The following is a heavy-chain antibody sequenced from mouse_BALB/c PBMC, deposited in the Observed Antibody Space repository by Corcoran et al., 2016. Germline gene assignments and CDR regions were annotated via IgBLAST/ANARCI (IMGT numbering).Heavy chain of an antibody. CDR1: GFNIKDTY. CDR2: IDPANGNT. CDR3: ANWDWYFDV. D-gene: IGHD4-1*01. Sequence: EVQLQQSGAELVKPGASVKLSCTASGFNIKDTYMHWVKQRPEQGLEWIGRIDPANGNTKYDPKFQGKAIITADIYSNTAYLQLSSLTSEDTAVYYCANWDWYFDVWGAGTTVTVSS. J-gene: IGHJ1*01. V-gene: IGHV14-3*02.